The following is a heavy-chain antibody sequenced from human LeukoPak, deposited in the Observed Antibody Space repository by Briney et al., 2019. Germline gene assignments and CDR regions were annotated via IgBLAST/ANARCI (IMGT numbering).Heavy chain of an antibody. Sequence: SETPSLACAVSGGSISSGGYSWSWIRQPPGEGLEWIGYIYHSGSTYYNPSLKSRVTISVDRSKNQFSLKLSSVTAADTAVYYCASAKASAAMHYYYGMDVWGQGTTVTVSS. D-gene: IGHD2-2*01. CDR3: ASAKASAAMHYYYGMDV. CDR2: IYHSGST. J-gene: IGHJ6*02. CDR1: GGSISSGGYS. V-gene: IGHV4-30-2*01.